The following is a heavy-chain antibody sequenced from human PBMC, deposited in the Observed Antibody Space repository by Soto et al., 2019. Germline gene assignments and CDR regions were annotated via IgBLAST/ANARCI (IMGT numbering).Heavy chain of an antibody. CDR3: ARQAID. CDR1: GGSISDYY. Sequence: QVQLQESGPGLVKPSETLSLTCTVSGGSISDYYWSWFRQAPGKGLDWIGYVYYSGSTNYHPSLQSRVTMSVDTSKNQFSLKLSSVTAADTAVYYCARQAIDWGQGTLVTVSS. CDR2: VYYSGST. V-gene: IGHV4-59*08. J-gene: IGHJ4*02.